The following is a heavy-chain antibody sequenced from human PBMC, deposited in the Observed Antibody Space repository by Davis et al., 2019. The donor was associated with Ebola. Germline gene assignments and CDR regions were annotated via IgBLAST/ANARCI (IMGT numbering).Heavy chain of an antibody. CDR3: AREGYYDSSGYSFEVIDY. J-gene: IGHJ4*02. CDR1: GFTFSSYA. V-gene: IGHV3-23*01. Sequence: GESLKISCAASGFTFSSYAMSWVRQAPGKGLEWVSAISGSGGSTYYADSVKGRFTISRDNSKNTLYLQMNSLRAEDTAVYYCAREGYYDSSGYSFEVIDYWGQGTLVTVSS. CDR2: ISGSGGST. D-gene: IGHD3-22*01.